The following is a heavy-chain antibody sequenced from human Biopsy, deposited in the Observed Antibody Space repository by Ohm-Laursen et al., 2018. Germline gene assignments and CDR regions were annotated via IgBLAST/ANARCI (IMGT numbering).Heavy chain of an antibody. J-gene: IGHJ5*02. Sequence: SLRLSCAASGFTFRTYGMHWVRLAPGKGLEWVAVISYDQITKHYADSVKGRFTIPRDNSKNTLYLQMNSVRADDTAIYYCAKGGSITIFGVVINNCFDPWGQGTRVTVSS. CDR2: ISYDQITK. CDR3: AKGGSITIFGVVINNCFDP. D-gene: IGHD3-3*01. V-gene: IGHV3-30*18. CDR1: GFTFRTYG.